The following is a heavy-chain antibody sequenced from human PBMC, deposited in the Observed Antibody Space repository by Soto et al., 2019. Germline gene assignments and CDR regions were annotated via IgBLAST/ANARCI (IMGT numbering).Heavy chain of an antibody. V-gene: IGHV3-23*01. J-gene: IGHJ4*02. CDR3: AKGVVVAAPSSHDY. Sequence: EVQLLESGGGLVQPGGSLRLSCAASGFTFSSYAMSWVRQAPGKGLEWVSVISGSGDSTKYADSVKGRFTISRDNSKNTLYLQMNSLRAEDTAVYYCAKGVVVAAPSSHDYWGQGTLVTVSS. CDR1: GFTFSSYA. CDR2: ISGSGDST. D-gene: IGHD2-15*01.